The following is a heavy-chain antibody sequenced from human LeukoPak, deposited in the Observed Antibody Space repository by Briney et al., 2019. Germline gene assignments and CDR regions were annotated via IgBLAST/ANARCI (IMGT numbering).Heavy chain of an antibody. CDR2: IKQDGSEK. CDR3: AREEYYYDSSGHDY. CDR1: GFTFSSYW. V-gene: IGHV3-7*01. Sequence: GGSLRLSCAASGFTFSSYWMSWVRQAPGKGLEWVANIKQDGSEKYYVDSVKGRFTISRDNAKNSLYLQMNSLRAEDTAVYYCAREEYYYDSSGHDYWGQGTLVTVSS. J-gene: IGHJ4*02. D-gene: IGHD3-22*01.